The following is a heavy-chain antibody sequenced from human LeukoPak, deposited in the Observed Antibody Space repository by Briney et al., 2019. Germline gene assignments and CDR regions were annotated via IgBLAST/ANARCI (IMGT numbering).Heavy chain of an antibody. CDR2: IYYSGST. Sequence: PSETLSLTCTVSGGSISSYYWSWIRQPPGKGLEWIGYIYYSGSTNYNPSLKSRVTISVDTSKNQFSLKLSSVTAADTAVYYCAREPFAGYSFDYWGQGTLVTVSS. CDR3: AREPFAGYSFDY. J-gene: IGHJ4*02. V-gene: IGHV4-59*12. CDR1: GGSISSYY. D-gene: IGHD5-18*01.